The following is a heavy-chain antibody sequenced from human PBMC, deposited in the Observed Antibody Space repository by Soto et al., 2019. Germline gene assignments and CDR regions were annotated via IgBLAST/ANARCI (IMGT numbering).Heavy chain of an antibody. D-gene: IGHD2-15*01. J-gene: IGHJ4*02. Sequence: SETLSLTCTVSGGSISSYYWSWIRQPPGKGLEWIGHISNSGSTNYNPSLKSRVTISADTSKNHLSLKLTSVTAADTAVYYCTRLPDCSHGSCYSDHWGQGTLVTVSS. CDR1: GGSISSYY. CDR3: TRLPDCSHGSCYSDH. CDR2: ISNSGST. V-gene: IGHV4-59*08.